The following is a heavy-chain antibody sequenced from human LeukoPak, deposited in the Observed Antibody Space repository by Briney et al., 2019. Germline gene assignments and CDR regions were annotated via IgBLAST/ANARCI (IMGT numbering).Heavy chain of an antibody. CDR2: INHSGST. CDR1: GGSFNGYY. Sequence: SETLSLTCAVYGGSFNGYYWSWIRQPPGKGLEWIGEINHSGSTNYNPSLKSRVTISVDTSKNQFSLKLSSVTAADTAVYYCARPFHNLDYWGQGTLVTVSS. CDR3: ARPFHNLDY. V-gene: IGHV4-34*01. J-gene: IGHJ4*02. D-gene: IGHD1-1*01.